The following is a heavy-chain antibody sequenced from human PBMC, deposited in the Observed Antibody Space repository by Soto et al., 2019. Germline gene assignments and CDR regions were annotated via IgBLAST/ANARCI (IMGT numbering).Heavy chain of an antibody. D-gene: IGHD1-26*01. CDR1: GFTFNSCS. CDR3: ARTRSAWSDFHYYSLDV. CDR2: ISYDSTKT. Sequence: QVQLVESGGGVVQPGRSLRLSCAASGFTFNSCSMHWVRQGPGNGLEWVAFISYDSTKTYYADSVKGRFTISRDNSNIALYVQMNSLTGEDTAVYYCARTRSAWSDFHYYSLDVWGHGTTVTVSS. J-gene: IGHJ6*02. V-gene: IGHV3-30*03.